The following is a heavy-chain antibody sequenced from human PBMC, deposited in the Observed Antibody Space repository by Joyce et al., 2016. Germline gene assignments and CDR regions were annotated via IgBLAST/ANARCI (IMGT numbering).Heavy chain of an antibody. CDR1: GDTRKNIG. Sequence: QVQLVQSGAEVQKPGSSVKISCKASGDTRKNIGISWVRQTPGQGREWMGNILPAFASVKFAQKLQGRVSITADEAMSTAYMELTRLTSEDTAVYYCAKVGGYGDYGFFDSWGQGTLVTVSS. V-gene: IGHV1-69*18. D-gene: IGHD4-17*01. J-gene: IGHJ4*02. CDR3: AKVGGYGDYGFFDS. CDR2: ILPAFASV.